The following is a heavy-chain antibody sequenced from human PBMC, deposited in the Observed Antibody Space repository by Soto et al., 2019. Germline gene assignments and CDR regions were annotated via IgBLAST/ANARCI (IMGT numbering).Heavy chain of an antibody. CDR1: GFTFSSDG. D-gene: IGHD3-22*01. CDR3: ASGDYYDSSGPFDY. V-gene: IGHV3-33*01. Sequence: QVQLVESGGGVVQPGRSLRLSCAASGFTFSSDGMHWVRQAPGKGLEWVAVIWYDGSNKYYADSVKGRFTISRDNSKNTLYLQMNSLRAEDTAVYYCASGDYYDSSGPFDYWGQGTLVTVSS. CDR2: IWYDGSNK. J-gene: IGHJ4*02.